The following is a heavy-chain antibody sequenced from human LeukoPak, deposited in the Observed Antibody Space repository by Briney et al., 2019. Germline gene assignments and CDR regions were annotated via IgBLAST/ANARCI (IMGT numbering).Heavy chain of an antibody. CDR2: ISSSSSYI. CDR3: ARARVAAAGSLPDY. CDR1: GFTFSSYS. V-gene: IGHV3-21*01. D-gene: IGHD6-13*01. J-gene: IGHJ4*02. Sequence: GGSLRLSCAASGFTFSSYSMNWVRQAPGKGLEWVSSISSSSSYIYYADSVKGRFTISRDNAKNSLYLQMNSLRAEDTAVYYCARARVAAAGSLPDYWGQGTLVTVSS.